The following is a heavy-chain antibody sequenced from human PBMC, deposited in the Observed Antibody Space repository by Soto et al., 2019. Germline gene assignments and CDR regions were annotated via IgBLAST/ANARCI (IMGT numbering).Heavy chain of an antibody. J-gene: IGHJ4*02. D-gene: IGHD2-2*01. Sequence: LRLSCAASGFTFSSYSMNWVRQAPGKGLEWVSSISSSSSYIYYADSVKGRFTISRDNAKNSLYLQMNSLRAEDTAVYYCASTKPSRRYCSSTSCSYGFDYWGQGTLVTVSS. CDR3: ASTKPSRRYCSSTSCSYGFDY. CDR2: ISSSSSYI. CDR1: GFTFSSYS. V-gene: IGHV3-21*01.